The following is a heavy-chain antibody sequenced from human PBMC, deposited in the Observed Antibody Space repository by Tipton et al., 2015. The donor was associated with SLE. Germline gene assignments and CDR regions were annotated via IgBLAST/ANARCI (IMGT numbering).Heavy chain of an antibody. CDR1: GDSISNYF. D-gene: IGHD2-2*03. J-gene: IGHJ6*03. V-gene: IGHV4-4*08. CDR3: ATGTLVGSWYYSMDV. Sequence: TLSLTCTVSGDSISNYFWTWIRQPPGKGLEWIGYIYRSGSTNSNPSLKSRVTISMDTSNNQFSLKLTSVSAADTAVYYCATGTLVGSWYYSMDVWGKGTTVTVSS. CDR2: IYRSGST.